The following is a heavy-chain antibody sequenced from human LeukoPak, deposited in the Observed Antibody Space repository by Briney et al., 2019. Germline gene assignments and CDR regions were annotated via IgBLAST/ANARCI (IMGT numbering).Heavy chain of an antibody. CDR2: ISYDGSNK. CDR1: GFTFSSYG. J-gene: IGHJ4*02. D-gene: IGHD2-8*01. CDR3: AEDRGYCTNGVCYRFDY. Sequence: PGRSLRLSCAASGFTFSSYGMHWVRQAPGKGLEWVAVISYDGSNKYYADSVKGRFTISRDNSKNTLYLQMNSLRAEDTAVYYCAEDRGYCTNGVCYRFDYWGQGTLVTVSS. V-gene: IGHV3-30*18.